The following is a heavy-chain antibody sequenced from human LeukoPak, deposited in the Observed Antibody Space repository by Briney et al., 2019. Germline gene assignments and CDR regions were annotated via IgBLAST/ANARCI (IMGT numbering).Heavy chain of an antibody. Sequence: SETLSLTCAVSGYSISSGYYWGWIRQPPGKGLEWIGSIYHSGSIYYNPSLKSRVTISVDTSKNQFSLKLSSVTAADTAVYYCARLLGRSLYNWNVAFDPWGQGTLVTVSS. CDR1: GYSISSGYY. CDR3: ARLLGRSLYNWNVAFDP. CDR2: IYHSGSI. J-gene: IGHJ5*02. V-gene: IGHV4-38-2*01. D-gene: IGHD1-1*01.